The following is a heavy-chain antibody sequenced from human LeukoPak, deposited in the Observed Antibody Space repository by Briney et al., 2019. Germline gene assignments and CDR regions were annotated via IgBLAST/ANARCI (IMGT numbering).Heavy chain of an antibody. CDR2: ISGSGDST. V-gene: IGHV3-23*01. CDR1: GFTFRTYA. J-gene: IGHJ4*02. CDR3: AKSTTYDFLSGDY. D-gene: IGHD3-3*01. Sequence: GGSLRLFCAASGFTFRTYAMTWVRQAPGKGLEWVSTISGSGDSTSYADSVKGRFTFSRDNSKNTVYLQMNSLRAEDTAVYYCAKSTTYDFLSGDYWGQGTLVTVSS.